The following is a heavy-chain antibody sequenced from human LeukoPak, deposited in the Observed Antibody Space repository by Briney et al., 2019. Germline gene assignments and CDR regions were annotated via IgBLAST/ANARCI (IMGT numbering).Heavy chain of an antibody. D-gene: IGHD2/OR15-2a*01. CDR2: ISYDGNNK. Sequence: SGGSLRLSCAASGFTFNTYAMHWVRQAPGKGLEWVAAISYDGNNKYYADSVKGRFTTSRDNAKNSLYLQMNSLRDEDTAVYYCVRDHYYSFDYWGQGTLVTVSS. CDR1: GFTFNTYA. J-gene: IGHJ4*02. V-gene: IGHV3-30-3*01. CDR3: VRDHYYSFDY.